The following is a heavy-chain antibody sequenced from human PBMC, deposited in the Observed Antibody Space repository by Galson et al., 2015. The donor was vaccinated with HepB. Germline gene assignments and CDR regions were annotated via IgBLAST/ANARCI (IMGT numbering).Heavy chain of an antibody. J-gene: IGHJ6*02. CDR2: INVSGGGT. Sequence: SVKVSCKAPGSAFTSYYIHGVRQAPGQGLEWMGIINVSGGGTYYAQNFQRILTMTRDTSTSTVYMDLSSLRSEDTAVYYCATNFGTEDYYYYYVMDVWGQGTTVTVSS. V-gene: IGHV1-46*01. D-gene: IGHD3-3*01. CDR1: GSAFTSYY. CDR3: ATNFGTEDYYYYYVMDV.